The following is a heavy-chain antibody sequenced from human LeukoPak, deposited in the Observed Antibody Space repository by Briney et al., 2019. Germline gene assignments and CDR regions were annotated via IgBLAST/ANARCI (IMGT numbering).Heavy chain of an antibody. CDR3: AKEYPDYYDSSGYPNWFDP. V-gene: IGHV3-23*01. D-gene: IGHD3-22*01. Sequence: GGSLRLSCAASGFTFSSYAMSWVRQAPGKGLEWVSAISGSGGSTYYADSVKGRFTISRVNSKNTLYLQMNSLRAEDTAVYYCAKEYPDYYDSSGYPNWFDPWGQGTLVTVSS. CDR2: ISGSGGST. CDR1: GFTFSSYA. J-gene: IGHJ5*02.